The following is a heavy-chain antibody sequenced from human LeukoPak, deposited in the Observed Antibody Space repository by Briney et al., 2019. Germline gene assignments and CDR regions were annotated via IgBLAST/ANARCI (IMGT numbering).Heavy chain of an antibody. V-gene: IGHV4-30-4*01. CDR3: ARDRYGQRIFDY. J-gene: IGHJ4*02. Sequence: PSETLSLTCTVSGGSISSYYWSWIRQPPGKGLEWIGYIYYSGSTYYNPSLKSRLTISLDTSKNQFSLRLSSVTAADTAVYYCARDRYGQRIFDYWGQGTLVTVSS. CDR2: IYYSGST. CDR1: GGSISSYY. D-gene: IGHD3-16*02.